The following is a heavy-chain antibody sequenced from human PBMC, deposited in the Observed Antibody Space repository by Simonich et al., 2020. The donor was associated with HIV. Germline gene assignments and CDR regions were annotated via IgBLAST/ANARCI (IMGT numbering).Heavy chain of an antibody. CDR1: GFTFSSYS. V-gene: IGHV3-21*01. CDR2: ISSSSSYI. CDR3: ARDGRKGSSTSCSDY. Sequence: EVQLVESGGGLVKPGVSLRLSCAASGFTFSSYSMNWVRQAPGKGLEWVSSISSSSSYIYYADSVKGRFTSSRDNAKNSLYLQMNSLRAEDTAVYYCARDGRKGSSTSCSDYWGQGTLVTVSS. J-gene: IGHJ4*02. D-gene: IGHD2-2*01.